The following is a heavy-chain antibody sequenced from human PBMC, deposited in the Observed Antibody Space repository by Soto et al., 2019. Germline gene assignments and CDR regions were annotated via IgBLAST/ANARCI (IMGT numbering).Heavy chain of an antibody. CDR3: VAYCSSTSCYENWFDP. CDR1: GFTFSSYA. V-gene: IGHV3-64D*06. D-gene: IGHD2-2*01. Sequence: GGSLRLSCSASGFTFSSYAIHWVRQAPGKGLEYVSAISSNGGSTYYADSVKGRFTISRDNSKNTLYLQMSSLRAEDTALYYCVAYCSSTSCYENWFDPWGQGTLVTV. CDR2: ISSNGGST. J-gene: IGHJ5*02.